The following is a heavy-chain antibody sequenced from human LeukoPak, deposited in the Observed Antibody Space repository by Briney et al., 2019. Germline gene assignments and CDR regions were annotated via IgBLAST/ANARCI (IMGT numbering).Heavy chain of an antibody. J-gene: IGHJ5*02. CDR3: AREFQGGGSGYNWFDP. CDR1: GFSVTTDSYC. D-gene: IGHD3-22*01. V-gene: IGHV4-61*01. CDR2: DYCGGNT. Sequence: SETLSLTCTVSGFSVTTDSYCWGWIRQPPGKGLEWIGYDYCGGNTNYDPSLKRRVTISVDTSKNQFSLTLTSVTAADTAVYFCAREFQGGGSGYNWFDPWGQGTLVTVSS.